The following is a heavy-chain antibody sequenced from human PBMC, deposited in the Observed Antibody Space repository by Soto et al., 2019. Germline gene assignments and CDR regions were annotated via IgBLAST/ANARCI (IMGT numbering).Heavy chain of an antibody. D-gene: IGHD6-6*01. V-gene: IGHV1-69*01. CDR2: IIPILGTA. Sequence: NYIRYLMTGVRQSNGQGLEWMGGIIPILGTANYAQKFQGRVTISADESTSTATMELSSLRSEDTAVYYRQRGGELGYSTSFAYSGQGTLVTVSS. J-gene: IGHJ4*02. CDR3: QRGGELGYSTSFAY. CDR1: NYIRYL.